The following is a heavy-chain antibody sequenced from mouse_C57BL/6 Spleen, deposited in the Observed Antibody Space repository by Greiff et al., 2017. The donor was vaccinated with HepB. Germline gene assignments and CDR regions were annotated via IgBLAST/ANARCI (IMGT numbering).Heavy chain of an antibody. V-gene: IGHV1-19*01. CDR3: AKEALTTVVQGAMDY. D-gene: IGHD1-1*01. Sequence: VQLQQSGPVLVKPGASVKMSCKASGYTFTDYYMNWVKQSHGKSLEWIGVINPYNGGTSYNQKFKGKATLTVDKSSSTAYMELNSLTSEDSAVYYGAKEALTTVVQGAMDYWGQGTSVTVSS. J-gene: IGHJ4*01. CDR1: GYTFTDYY. CDR2: INPYNGGT.